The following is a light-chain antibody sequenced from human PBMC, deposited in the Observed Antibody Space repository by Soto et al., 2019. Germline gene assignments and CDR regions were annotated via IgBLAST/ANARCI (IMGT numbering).Light chain of an antibody. CDR1: SSDVGGYHY. V-gene: IGLV2-8*01. Sequence: QSALTQPPSASGSPGQSVTISCTGTSSDVGGYHYVSWYQQHPGKAPKLMIYEVSKRPSGVPDRFSGSKSGNTASLTVSGLQAEDEADYYCSSYAGSNNPPWVFGGGTKLTVL. CDR2: EVS. CDR3: SSYAGSNNPPWV. J-gene: IGLJ3*02.